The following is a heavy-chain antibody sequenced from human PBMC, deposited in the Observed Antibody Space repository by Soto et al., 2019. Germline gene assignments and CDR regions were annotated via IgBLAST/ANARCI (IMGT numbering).Heavy chain of an antibody. CDR2: ISGGGDST. D-gene: IGHD2-15*01. J-gene: IGHJ4*01. CDR3: ATCSGGRCYHPFDY. CDR1: GFTFSSYA. Sequence: PGGSLRLSCAASGFTFSSYAMTWVRQAPGKGLEWVSAISGGGDSTYYADSVKGRFTISRDNSKNTLYLQMNSLRAEDTAVYYCATCSGGRCYHPFDYWGQGTQDTVS. V-gene: IGHV3-23*01.